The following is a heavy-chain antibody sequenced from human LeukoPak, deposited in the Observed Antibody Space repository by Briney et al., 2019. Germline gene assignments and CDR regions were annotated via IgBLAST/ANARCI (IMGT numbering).Heavy chain of an antibody. CDR2: VSNDGSKK. J-gene: IGHJ6*02. CDR1: GFIFSTYV. CDR3: AKGYFSSGSYPPYYGMDV. D-gene: IGHD3-10*01. Sequence: GGSLRLSCAASGFIFSTYVIHWVRQAPGKGLDWVAVVSNDGSKKYYADSVKGRFTISRDNSKNTLFLQVNSLRADDTAVYYCAKGYFSSGSYPPYYGMDVWGQGTTVTVSS. V-gene: IGHV3-30*18.